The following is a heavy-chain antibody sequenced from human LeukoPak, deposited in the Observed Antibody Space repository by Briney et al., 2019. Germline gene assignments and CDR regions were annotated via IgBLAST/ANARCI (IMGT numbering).Heavy chain of an antibody. CDR2: ISSSSDTI. Sequence: GGSLRLSCAGSGLTFSNYNMNWVRQAPGKGLEWLSYISSSSDTIYYADSVKGRFIIFRDDAKNSLYLQMNSLRAEDTAVYYCATKNPGDSWGQGTLVIVSS. J-gene: IGHJ4*02. V-gene: IGHV3-48*01. D-gene: IGHD7-27*01. CDR1: GLTFSNYN. CDR3: ATKNPGDS.